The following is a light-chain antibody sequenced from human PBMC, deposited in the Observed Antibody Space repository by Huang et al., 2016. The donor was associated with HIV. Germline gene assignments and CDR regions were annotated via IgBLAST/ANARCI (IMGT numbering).Light chain of an antibody. J-gene: IGKJ2*01. Sequence: EIVLTQSPATLSLSPGERATISCRASQRVSSYLAWYQQKPGQAPRLLIYDASNRATGIPARFSGSGSGTDFTLTISSLEPEDFAVYYCQQRSNWPMYTFGQGTKLEIK. V-gene: IGKV3-11*01. CDR1: QRVSSY. CDR2: DAS. CDR3: QQRSNWPMYT.